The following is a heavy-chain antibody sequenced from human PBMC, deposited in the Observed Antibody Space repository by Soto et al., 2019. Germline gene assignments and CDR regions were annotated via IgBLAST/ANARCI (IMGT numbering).Heavy chain of an antibody. D-gene: IGHD2-2*01. J-gene: IGHJ5*02. V-gene: IGHV4-30-4*01. CDR1: GDYIHVGGYY. CDR3: GRDLTSNANCIDP. Sequence: PSETLSLTCSVSGDYIHVGGYYWTGIRQRPGKGLEWMGYIYYTGKTYYNPSLESRLTMSVDRSKNQFSLRLTSVTAADTAVYFCGRDLTSNANCIDPWGQGTLVTVSS. CDR2: IYYTGKT.